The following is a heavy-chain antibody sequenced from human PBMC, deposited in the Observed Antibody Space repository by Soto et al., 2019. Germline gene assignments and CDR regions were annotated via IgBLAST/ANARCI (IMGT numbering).Heavy chain of an antibody. CDR2: IFYSGTT. V-gene: IGHV4-39*01. CDR1: GDSIISGRYY. J-gene: IGHJ5*02. D-gene: IGHD5-18*01. CDR3: ARQQYSYALDWFDA. Sequence: ATLSLTCTVSGDSIISGRYYWAWDREPPGKGLEWIGSIFYSGTTYYNPSLKSRVTMSVDTSKKRFSLRLTSVIAADTAVYYCARQQYSYALDWFDAWGPGTLVTVSS.